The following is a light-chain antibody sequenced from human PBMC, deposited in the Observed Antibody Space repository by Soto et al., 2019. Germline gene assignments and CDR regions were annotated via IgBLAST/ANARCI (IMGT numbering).Light chain of an antibody. CDR2: GNN. J-gene: IGLJ2*01. CDR1: SSNIGAGYD. V-gene: IGLV1-40*01. CDR3: QSYDSSLSGVV. Sequence: QSVLTQPPSVSGAPGQRVTISCTGSSSNIGAGYDVHWYQQLPGTAPKLLIYGNNNRPSGVPDRFSGSKSGTSASLAITGLQAEDEADYYCQSYDSSLSGVVFGGGTKLNVL.